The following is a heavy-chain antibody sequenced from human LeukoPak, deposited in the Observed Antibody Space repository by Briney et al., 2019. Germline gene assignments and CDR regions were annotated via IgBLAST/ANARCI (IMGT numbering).Heavy chain of an antibody. CDR2: IWPEEYET. CDR3: ARLASESSYTYYYYAMDV. V-gene: IGHV5-51*01. D-gene: IGHD3-10*01. CDR1: GYSFSKYW. Sequence: GESLKISCKGSGYSFSKYWIGWVRQMPGRGLEWMGIIWPEEYETRYSPSFQGQVTISVDKSTSTAYLQWSSLKASDTAIYYCARLASESSYTYYYYAMDVWGQGTTVTVSS. J-gene: IGHJ6*02.